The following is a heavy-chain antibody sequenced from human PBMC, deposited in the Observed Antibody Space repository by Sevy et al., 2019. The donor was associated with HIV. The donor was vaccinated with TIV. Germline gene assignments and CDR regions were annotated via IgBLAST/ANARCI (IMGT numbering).Heavy chain of an antibody. J-gene: IGHJ6*03. CDR3: ASNLTIPYCYYYMDV. V-gene: IGHV3-21*01. CDR2: ISSSSSYI. CDR1: GFTFSSDS. Sequence: GGSLRLSCAASGFTFSSDSMNWVRQAPGKGLEWVSSISSSSSYIYYADSVKGRFTISRDNAKNSLYLQMNRIRAEDTAVYYCASNLTIPYCYYYMDVWGKGTPVTVSS.